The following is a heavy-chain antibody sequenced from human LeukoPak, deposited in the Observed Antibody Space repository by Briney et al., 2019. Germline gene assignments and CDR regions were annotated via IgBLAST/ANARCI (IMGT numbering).Heavy chain of an antibody. CDR3: ARATSGTYYYFDS. Sequence: SETLSLTCTVSGGSISSYHWSWIRQPAGKGLEWIGRIYSSGNTNYSPSLKSRVTMSVDTSKNQFPLKLSSVTAADTALYYCARATSGTYYYFDSWGRGTLVSVSS. D-gene: IGHD3-10*01. CDR1: GGSISSYH. J-gene: IGHJ4*02. CDR2: IYSSGNT. V-gene: IGHV4-4*07.